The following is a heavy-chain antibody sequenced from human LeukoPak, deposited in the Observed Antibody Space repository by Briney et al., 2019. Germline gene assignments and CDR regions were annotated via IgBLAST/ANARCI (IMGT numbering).Heavy chain of an antibody. J-gene: IGHJ4*02. Sequence: GGSLRLSCAAPGFTFSSYSMNWVRQAPGKGLEWVSYISSSSSTIYYADSVKGRFTISRDNAKNSLYLQMNSLRAEDTAVYYCARDSPVHYFDYWGQGTQVTVSS. CDR3: ARDSPVHYFDY. V-gene: IGHV3-48*01. CDR2: ISSSSSTI. CDR1: GFTFSSYS. D-gene: IGHD3-10*02.